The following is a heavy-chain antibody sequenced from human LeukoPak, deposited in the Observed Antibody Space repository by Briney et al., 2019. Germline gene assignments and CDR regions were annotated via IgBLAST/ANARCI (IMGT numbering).Heavy chain of an antibody. D-gene: IGHD3-10*01. Sequence: PSETLSLTCAVFGGSFSGYYWNWIRQPPGKGLEWIGQINPSRNTNYNPSLKSRVTISVDTSKNQFSLKLSSVTAADTAVYYCARGQAMVRGVIILSWGQGTLVTVSS. J-gene: IGHJ4*02. CDR3: ARGQAMVRGVIILS. CDR2: INPSRNT. V-gene: IGHV4-34*01. CDR1: GGSFSGYY.